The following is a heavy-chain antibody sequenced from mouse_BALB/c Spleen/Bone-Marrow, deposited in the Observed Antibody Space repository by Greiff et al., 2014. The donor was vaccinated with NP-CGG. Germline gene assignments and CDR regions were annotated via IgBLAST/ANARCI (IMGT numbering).Heavy chain of an antibody. CDR2: IYPGDGCT. V-gene: IGHV1S56*01. D-gene: IGHD2-4*01. CDR3: ARDYDGYAMDY. CDR1: GYTFTSYF. Sequence: QVQLQQSGPELVKPGASVKMSCKASGYTFTSYFIHWVKQRPGQGLEWIGWIYPGDGCTKYNEKFKGKTTLTADKSSSTAYMLLSSLTSEDSAIYFCARDYDGYAMDYWGQGTSVTVSS. J-gene: IGHJ4*01.